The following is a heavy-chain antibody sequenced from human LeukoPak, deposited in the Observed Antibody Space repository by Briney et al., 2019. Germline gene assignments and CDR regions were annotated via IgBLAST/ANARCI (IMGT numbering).Heavy chain of an antibody. J-gene: IGHJ4*02. CDR1: GYTFTGYY. CDR3: ARDLGDLAAFDY. D-gene: IGHD3-10*01. Sequence: AASVKVSCKASGYTFTGYYMHWVRQAPGQGLEWMGWIDPNSGGTYYAQKFQGRVTMTRDTSISTAYMELSRLRSGDTAVYYCARDLGDLAAFDYWGQGTLVTISS. V-gene: IGHV1-2*02. CDR2: IDPNSGGT.